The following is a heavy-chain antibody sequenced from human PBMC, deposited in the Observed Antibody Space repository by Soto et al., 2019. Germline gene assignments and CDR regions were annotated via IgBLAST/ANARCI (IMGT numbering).Heavy chain of an antibody. D-gene: IGHD5-12*01. CDR2: IVVGSGST. CDR3: AAPPNRDAYNYGY. CDR1: GLTFSSSA. V-gene: IGHV1-58*01. Sequence: QMQLVQSGPEVRKPGTSVKVSCEASGLTFSSSAVQWVRQARGQRLEWIGWIVVGSGSTKYAQKFQERVTITRDMSTSTAYMELNSLRSEDTAVYYCAAPPNRDAYNYGYWGQGTLVTVSS. J-gene: IGHJ4*02.